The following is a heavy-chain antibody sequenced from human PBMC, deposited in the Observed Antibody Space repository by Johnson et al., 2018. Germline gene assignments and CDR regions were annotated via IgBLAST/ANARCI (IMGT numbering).Heavy chain of an antibody. CDR1: GFTFDDYA. D-gene: IGHD3-22*01. V-gene: IGHV3-9*01. CDR3: ARGATYDDSSGYLGCQH. J-gene: IGHJ1*01. Sequence: EVQLVESGGGLVQPGRSLRLSCAASGFTFDDYAMPWVRQAPGKGLAWVSGISWNRGSIGYADSVKGRFTISRENAKTSLYLQMNSLRAGDTAVYYCARGATYDDSSGYLGCQHWGQGSRVTVS. CDR2: ISWNRGSI.